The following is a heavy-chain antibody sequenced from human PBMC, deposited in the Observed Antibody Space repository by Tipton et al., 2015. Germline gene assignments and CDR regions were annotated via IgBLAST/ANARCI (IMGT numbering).Heavy chain of an antibody. Sequence: QLVQSGAEVKKPGESLRISCKASGYTFTNYWIGWVRQMPGKGLEWMGIIYPGDSETRYSPSFEDQVTISADRSINTAYLQWSSLKASDTAMYYCATIEAPSPQGFDHWGQGTLVTVSS. CDR2: IYPGDSET. V-gene: IGHV5-51*01. CDR1: GYTFTNYW. J-gene: IGHJ4*02. CDR3: ATIEAPSPQGFDH.